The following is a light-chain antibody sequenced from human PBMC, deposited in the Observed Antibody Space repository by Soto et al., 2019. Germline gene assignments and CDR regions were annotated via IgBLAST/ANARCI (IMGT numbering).Light chain of an antibody. CDR2: GNT. Sequence: QSVLTQPPSVSGAPGQRVTISCTGSSSNIGAGYAVHWYQQLPGKAPKLLIYGNTNRPSGVPDRFSGSKSGTSASLAITVLQAEDEADYYCQSYDSSLSASYVFGGGTKVTVL. J-gene: IGLJ1*01. CDR1: SSNIGAGYA. CDR3: QSYDSSLSASYV. V-gene: IGLV1-40*01.